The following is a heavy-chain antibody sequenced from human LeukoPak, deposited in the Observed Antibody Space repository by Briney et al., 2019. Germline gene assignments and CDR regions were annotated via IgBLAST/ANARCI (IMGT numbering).Heavy chain of an antibody. D-gene: IGHD3-10*01. V-gene: IGHV3-7*01. Sequence: GGSLRLSCAASGFTFSSYWMSWVRQAPGKGLEWVANIKQDGSEKYYVDSVKGRFTISRDNAKNSLYLQMNSLRAEDTAVYYCARDRHYYGSGSYFDYWGQGTLVTVSS. CDR3: ARDRHYYGSGSYFDY. CDR1: GFTFSSYW. CDR2: IKQDGSEK. J-gene: IGHJ4*02.